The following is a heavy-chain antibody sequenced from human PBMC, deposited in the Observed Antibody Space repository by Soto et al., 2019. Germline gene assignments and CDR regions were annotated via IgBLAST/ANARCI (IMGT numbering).Heavy chain of an antibody. D-gene: IGHD3-10*01. CDR1: GFTFSSYG. J-gene: IGHJ3*02. CDR3: AKPYYYGSGSYYIPFWGRSANGAFDI. V-gene: IGHV3-30*18. CDR2: ISYDGSNK. Sequence: QVQLVESGGGVVQPGRSLRLSCAASGFTFSSYGMHWVRQAPGKGLEWVAVISYDGSNKYYADSVKGRFTISRDNSKNALDLQMISLRAEDTAVYYCAKPYYYGSGSYYIPFWGRSANGAFDIWCQGTMVTVSS.